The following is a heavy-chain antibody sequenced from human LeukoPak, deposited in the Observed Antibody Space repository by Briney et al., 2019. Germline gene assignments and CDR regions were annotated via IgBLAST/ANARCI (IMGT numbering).Heavy chain of an antibody. CDR3: ARGTYVSGCADY. J-gene: IGHJ4*02. D-gene: IGHD6-19*01. CDR2: IYHSGST. Sequence: SGTLSLTCAVSGGSISSSNWWSWVRQPPGKGLEWIGEIYHSGSTNYNPSLKSRVTIPVDKSKNQFSLKLSSVTAADTAVYYCARGTYVSGCADYWGQGTLVTVSS. CDR1: GGSISSSNW. V-gene: IGHV4-4*02.